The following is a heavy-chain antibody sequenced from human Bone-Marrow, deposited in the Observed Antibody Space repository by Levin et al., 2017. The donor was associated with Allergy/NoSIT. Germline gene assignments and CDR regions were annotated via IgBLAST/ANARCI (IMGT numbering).Heavy chain of an antibody. V-gene: IGHV3-23*01. Sequence: PGGSLRLSCAASGFTFSSYAMTWVRQAPGKGLEWVSAISGSGGSTYYADSVKGRFTISRDNSKNTLYLQMNSLRAEDTAVYYCAKGDSSGWSAFDYWGQGTLVTVSS. CDR1: GFTFSSYA. D-gene: IGHD6-19*01. CDR3: AKGDSSGWSAFDY. CDR2: ISGSGGST. J-gene: IGHJ4*02.